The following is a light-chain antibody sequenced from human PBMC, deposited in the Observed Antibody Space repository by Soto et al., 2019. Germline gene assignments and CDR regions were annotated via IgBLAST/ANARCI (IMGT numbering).Light chain of an antibody. CDR1: KLGNKY. J-gene: IGLJ2*01. V-gene: IGLV3-1*01. Sequence: SYELTQPPSVSVSPGQPASITCSGDKLGNKYACWYQQKPGQSPVLVIYQDSKRPSGIPERFSASNSGNTATLTISGTQAMDEADYYCQAWDSSTVVFGGGTKLTVL. CDR2: QDS. CDR3: QAWDSSTVV.